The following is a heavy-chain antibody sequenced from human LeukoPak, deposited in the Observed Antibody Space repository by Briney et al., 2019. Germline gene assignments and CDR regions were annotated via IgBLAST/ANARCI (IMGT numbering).Heavy chain of an antibody. Sequence: GGSLRLSXAASGFTFSSYWMSWVRQAPGKGLEWVANIKQDGSEKYYVDSVKGRFTISRDNAKNSLYLQMNSLRAEDTAVYYCARFPYDFWSGYSRGRHENVDYWGQGTLVTVSS. V-gene: IGHV3-7*01. J-gene: IGHJ4*02. CDR2: IKQDGSEK. CDR1: GFTFSSYW. D-gene: IGHD3-3*01. CDR3: ARFPYDFWSGYSRGRHENVDY.